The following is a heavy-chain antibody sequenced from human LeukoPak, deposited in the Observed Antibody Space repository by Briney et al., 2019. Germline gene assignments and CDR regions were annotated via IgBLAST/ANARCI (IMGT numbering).Heavy chain of an antibody. CDR1: GGSISSGSYY. J-gene: IGHJ4*02. CDR3: ARDRPSSYFDY. CDR2: IYTSGST. D-gene: IGHD6-13*01. Sequence: TLSLTCTVSGGSISSGSYYWSWIRQPAGKGLEWIGRIYTSGSTNYNPSLKSRVTISVDTSKNQFSLKLSSVTAADTAVYYCARDRPSSYFDYWGQGTLVTVSS. V-gene: IGHV4-61*02.